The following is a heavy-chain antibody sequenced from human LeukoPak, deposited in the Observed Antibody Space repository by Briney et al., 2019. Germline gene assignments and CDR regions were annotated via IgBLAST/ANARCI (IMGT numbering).Heavy chain of an antibody. J-gene: IGHJ5*02. D-gene: IGHD6-13*01. CDR1: GFTFRDFG. CDR2: IRNDGSKD. V-gene: IGHV3-30*02. Sequence: GGSLRLSCAASGFTFRDFGMHWVRQAPGKGLEWVAFIRNDGSKDYYPDSVRGRFTISRDNSRTTLYLQMHSLRIEDTAVYYCVKGGSSSHNWFDPWGQGILVTVSS. CDR3: VKGGSSSHNWFDP.